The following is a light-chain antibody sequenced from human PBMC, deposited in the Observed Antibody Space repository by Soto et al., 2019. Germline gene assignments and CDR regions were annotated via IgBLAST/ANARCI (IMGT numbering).Light chain of an antibody. V-gene: IGLV2-14*01. CDR2: DVS. CDR1: SSGVGGYNY. Sequence: QSALTQPASVSGSPGQSITISCTGTSSGVGGYNYVSWYQQHPGKAPKLMVYDVSNRPSGVSSRFSGSKSGNTASLAISGLQAEDEADYYCSSYTSSSTLWVFGSGTKVTVL. CDR3: SSYTSSSTLWV. J-gene: IGLJ1*01.